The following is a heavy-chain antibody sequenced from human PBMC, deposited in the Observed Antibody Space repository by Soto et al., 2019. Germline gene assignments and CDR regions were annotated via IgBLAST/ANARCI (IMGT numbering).Heavy chain of an antibody. CDR1: GCSFAGYW. J-gene: IGHJ4*02. CDR2: IDPSDSQA. V-gene: IGHV5-10-1*01. CDR3: ARQIYDSDSGPNFQYYFDS. Sequence: PGESLKISCKGFGCSFAGYWITWVRHMPGKGLARMGRIDPSDSQAYYSPSFRGHVTISAAKSITTVFLQWSSLRASDTAMYYCARQIYDSDSGPNFQYYFDSWSQGTLVTVSS. D-gene: IGHD1-26*01.